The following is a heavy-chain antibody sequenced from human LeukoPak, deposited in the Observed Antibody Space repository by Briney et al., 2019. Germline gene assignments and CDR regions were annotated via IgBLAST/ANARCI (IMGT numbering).Heavy chain of an antibody. CDR1: GYTFTSYG. D-gene: IGHD3-9*01. CDR3: ARVYYDILTGRSSYGMDV. CDR2: ISAYNGNT. J-gene: IGHJ6*02. V-gene: IGHV1-18*01. Sequence: ASVKVSCKASGYTFTSYGISWVRQAPGQGLEWMGWISAYNGNTNYAQKLQGRVTMTTDTSTSTAYMELRSLRSDDTAVYYCARVYYDILTGRSSYGMDVWGQGTTVTVSS.